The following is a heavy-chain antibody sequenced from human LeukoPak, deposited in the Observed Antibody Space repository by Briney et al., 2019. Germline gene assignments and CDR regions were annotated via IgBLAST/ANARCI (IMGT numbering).Heavy chain of an antibody. Sequence: GGSLRLSCAASGFTFSSYAMHWVRQAPGKGLEWVAVISYDGSSKYYADSVKGRFTISRDNSKNTLYLQMNSLRAEGTAVYYCARPPVQWLVYYFDYWGQGTLVTVSS. D-gene: IGHD6-19*01. CDR1: GFTFSSYA. J-gene: IGHJ4*02. V-gene: IGHV3-30-3*01. CDR3: ARPPVQWLVYYFDY. CDR2: ISYDGSSK.